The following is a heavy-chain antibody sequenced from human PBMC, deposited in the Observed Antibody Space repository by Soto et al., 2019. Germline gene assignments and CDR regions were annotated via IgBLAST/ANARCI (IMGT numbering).Heavy chain of an antibody. Sequence: GGSLRLSCAASGFTFSSYGMHWVRQAPGKGLEWVAVISYDGSNKYYADSVKDRFTISRDNSKNTLYLQMNSLRAEDTAVYYCAKLYCTNGVCYNLRNYMDVWGKGTTVTVSS. CDR2: ISYDGSNK. J-gene: IGHJ6*03. D-gene: IGHD2-8*01. CDR1: GFTFSSYG. V-gene: IGHV3-30*18. CDR3: AKLYCTNGVCYNLRNYMDV.